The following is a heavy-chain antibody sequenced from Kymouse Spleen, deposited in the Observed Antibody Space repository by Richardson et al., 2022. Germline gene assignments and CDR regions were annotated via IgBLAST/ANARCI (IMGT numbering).Heavy chain of an antibody. V-gene: IGHV4-34*01. J-gene: IGHJ4*02. CDR1: GGSFSGYY. CDR3: AREGQLFFDY. D-gene: IGHD6-6*01. Sequence: QVQLQQWGAGLLKPSETLSLTCAVYGGSFSGYYWSWIRQPPGKGLEWIGEINHSGSTNYNPSLKSRVTISVDTSKNQFSLKLSSVTAADTAVYYCAREGQLFFDYWGQGTLVTVSS. CDR2: INHSGST.